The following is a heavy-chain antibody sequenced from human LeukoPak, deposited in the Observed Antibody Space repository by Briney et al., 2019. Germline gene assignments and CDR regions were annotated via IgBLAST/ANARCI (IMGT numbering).Heavy chain of an antibody. CDR2: ISGSGGST. Sequence: GGSLRLSCAASGFTFSSYAMSWVRQAPGKGREWVSAISGSGGSTYYADSVKGRFTISRDNSKNTLYLQMNSLRAEDTAVSYCARHLYFAWLFLRPQSTFAYWGQGTLVTVSS. J-gene: IGHJ4*02. CDR3: ARHLYFAWLFLRPQSTFAY. CDR1: GFTFSSYA. V-gene: IGHV3-23*01. D-gene: IGHD3-9*01.